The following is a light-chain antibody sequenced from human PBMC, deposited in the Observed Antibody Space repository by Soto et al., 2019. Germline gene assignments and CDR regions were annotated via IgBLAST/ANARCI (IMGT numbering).Light chain of an antibody. CDR1: SSNIGGNP. Sequence: QSVLTQPPSVSAAPGQKVTISCSGGSSNIGGNPVSWYQHLPGKAPKLLIYDNDKRPSGIPDRFSGSKSATSATLGITGLQTADEADYYCETWDYSLSGVVFGGGNKVTVL. CDR3: ETWDYSLSGVV. J-gene: IGLJ2*01. CDR2: DND. V-gene: IGLV1-51*01.